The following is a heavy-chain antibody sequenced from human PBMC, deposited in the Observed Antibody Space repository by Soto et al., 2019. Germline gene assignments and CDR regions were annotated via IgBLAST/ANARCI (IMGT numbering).Heavy chain of an antibody. Sequence: QVQLVESGGGVVQPGRSLRLSCAASGFTFSSYAMHWVRQAPGKGLEWVAVISYDGSNKYYADSVKGRFTISRDNSKNTLYLQMNSLRAEDTAVYYCARDLEGSYRSEDFQHWGQGTLVTVSS. J-gene: IGHJ1*01. V-gene: IGHV3-30-3*01. D-gene: IGHD1-26*01. CDR2: ISYDGSNK. CDR3: ARDLEGSYRSEDFQH. CDR1: GFTFSSYA.